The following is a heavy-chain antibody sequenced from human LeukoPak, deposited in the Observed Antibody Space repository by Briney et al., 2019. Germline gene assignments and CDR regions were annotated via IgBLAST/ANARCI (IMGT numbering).Heavy chain of an antibody. D-gene: IGHD3-3*01. CDR1: GGSFSGYY. CDR2: INHSGST. V-gene: IGHV4-34*01. J-gene: IGHJ5*02. Sequence: SETLSLTCAVYGGSFSGYYWSWIRQPPGKGLEWMGEINHSGSTNYNPSLKSRVTISVDTSKNQFSLKLSSVTAADTAVYYCARGQRITIFGVVIRRWFDPWGQGTLVTVSS. CDR3: ARGQRITIFGVVIRRWFDP.